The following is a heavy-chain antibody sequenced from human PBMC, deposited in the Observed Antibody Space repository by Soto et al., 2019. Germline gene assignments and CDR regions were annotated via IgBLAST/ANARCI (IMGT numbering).Heavy chain of an antibody. V-gene: IGHV3-30*03. D-gene: IGHD6-19*01. CDR3: ATDGSSACNRTADY. CDR1: VFTLMSVG. Sequence: PARSLHLSCAASVFTLMSVGMHWVRRAPGKGLEWVGVTPFNENRKCYGDSVMGRFTISIDKSSNTVYLEMKTLRAQDTAVYYRATDGSSACNRTADYRLKGSPVPASS. J-gene: IGHJ4*02. CDR2: TPFNENRK.